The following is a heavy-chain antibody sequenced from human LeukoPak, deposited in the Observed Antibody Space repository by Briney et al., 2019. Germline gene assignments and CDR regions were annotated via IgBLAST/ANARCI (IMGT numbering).Heavy chain of an antibody. CDR2: INHSGST. CDR3: ARVRGYGGYKWVAYYFDY. J-gene: IGHJ4*02. CDR1: GGSFSGYY. V-gene: IGHV4-34*01. Sequence: SSETLSLTCAVYGGSFSGYYWSWIRQPPGKGLEWIGEINHSGSTNYNPSLKSRVTISVDTSKNQFSLKLSSVTAADTAVYYCARVRGYGGYKWVAYYFDYWGQGTLVTVSS. D-gene: IGHD5-12*01.